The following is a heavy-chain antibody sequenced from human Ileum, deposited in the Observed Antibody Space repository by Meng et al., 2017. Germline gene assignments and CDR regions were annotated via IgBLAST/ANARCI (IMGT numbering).Heavy chain of an antibody. CDR3: ARENDNWNYFDY. V-gene: IGHV1-3*01. D-gene: IGHD1-1*01. Sequence: QVQLVQSGTEVKKVGASVKVSCTASGYTFRNYPLHWVRQAPGQRPEWMGWINAGNGNIKISQKFLGRITITSDTSATAYMELSSLRSEDTAVYFCARENDNWNYFDYWGQGSLVTVSS. CDR2: INAGNGNI. J-gene: IGHJ4*02. CDR1: GYTFRNYP.